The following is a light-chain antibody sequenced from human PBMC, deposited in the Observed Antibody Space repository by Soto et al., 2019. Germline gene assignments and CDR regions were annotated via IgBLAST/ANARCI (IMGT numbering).Light chain of an antibody. V-gene: IGKV2-28*01. CDR2: LGS. CDR1: QSLLHSNGYNY. J-gene: IGKJ1*01. CDR3: MQALQTPRT. Sequence: DIVMTQSPLSLPVTPGEPASISCRSSQSLLHSNGYNYLDCYLQKPGQSPQLLIYLGSNRSSGVPDRISGSGSGTDFTQKISRVEAEDVGVYYCMQALQTPRTFGQGSKVEIK.